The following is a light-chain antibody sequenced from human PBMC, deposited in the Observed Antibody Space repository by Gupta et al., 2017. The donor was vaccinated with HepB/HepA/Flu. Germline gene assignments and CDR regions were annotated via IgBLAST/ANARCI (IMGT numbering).Light chain of an antibody. V-gene: IGKV3-20*01. J-gene: IGKJ2*01. Sequence: ENVLTQSPGTLSLSPGERATLSCRASQSVTSNHLAWYQQKSGQAPRLLLYGASSRASGIPDRFSGSGSGTDFTLTISRLETEDFAVYFCQQYGSSPYTFGQGTKLEIK. CDR2: GAS. CDR1: QSVTSNH. CDR3: QQYGSSPYT.